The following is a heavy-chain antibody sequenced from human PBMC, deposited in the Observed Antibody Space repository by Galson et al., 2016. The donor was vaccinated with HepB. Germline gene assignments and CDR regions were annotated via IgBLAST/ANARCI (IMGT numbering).Heavy chain of an antibody. CDR3: ARRSSAVAGDFDH. Sequence: QSGAEVKKPGESLKISCMGSGYSFTNYWIGWVRQMPGKGLEWMGIIYPDDSDTTYSPSFQGQVTISADKSISTAYLQWSSLRASDNAIYYCARRSSAVAGDFDHWGQGTLVIVSS. J-gene: IGHJ4*02. CDR2: IYPDDSDT. D-gene: IGHD6-19*01. V-gene: IGHV5-51*03. CDR1: GYSFTNYW.